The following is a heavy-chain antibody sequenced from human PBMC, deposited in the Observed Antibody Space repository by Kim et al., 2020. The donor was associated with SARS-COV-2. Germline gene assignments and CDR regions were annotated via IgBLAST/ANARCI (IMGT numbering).Heavy chain of an antibody. D-gene: IGHD4-17*01. V-gene: IGHV3-53*01. CDR2: GST. Sequence: GSTYYADSVKGRFTTSRDNSKSTLYLQMNSLRAEDTAVYYCARGMTTGNYWGQGTLVTVSS. CDR3: ARGMTTGNY. J-gene: IGHJ4*02.